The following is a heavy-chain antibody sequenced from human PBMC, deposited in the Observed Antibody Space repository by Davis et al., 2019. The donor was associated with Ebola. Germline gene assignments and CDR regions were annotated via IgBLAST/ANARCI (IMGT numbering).Heavy chain of an antibody. D-gene: IGHD3-10*01. CDR3: AKEYCSNSGPYCTYFEG. Sequence: PGGSLRLSCAASGFSFSNYGMNWVRQAPGKGLEWVSYSSTTISTTYYADSVKGRFTMSRDNGKNSVYLQMSSLRDEDTAVYYCAKEYCSNSGPYCTYFEGWGQGTQVTVSS. CDR2: SSTTISTT. CDR1: GFSFSNYG. J-gene: IGHJ4*02. V-gene: IGHV3-48*02.